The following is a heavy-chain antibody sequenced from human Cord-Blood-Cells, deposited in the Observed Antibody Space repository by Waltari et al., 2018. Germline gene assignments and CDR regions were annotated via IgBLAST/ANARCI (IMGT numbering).Heavy chain of an antibody. V-gene: IGHV4-34*01. J-gene: IGHJ4*02. CDR3: ARGGMATPFDY. D-gene: IGHD2-15*01. CDR2: INHSGST. CDR1: GGSFSGYY. Sequence: QVQLQQWGAGLLKPSETLSLTCAVYGGSFSGYYWSGIRQPPGKGLEWIGEINHSGSTNYNPSLKSRVTISVDTSKNQFSLKLSSVTAADTAVYYCARGGMATPFDYWGQGTLVTVSS.